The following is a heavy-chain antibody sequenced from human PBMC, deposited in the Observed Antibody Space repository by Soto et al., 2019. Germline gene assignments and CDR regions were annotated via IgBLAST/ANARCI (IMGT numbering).Heavy chain of an antibody. CDR1: GFTFSNYA. CDR2: ISYDGSNK. Sequence: QVQLVESGGGVVQPGRSLRLSCAPSGFTFSNYAMHWVRQAPGKGLAWVAVISYDGSNKYYADSVKGRFTISRDNSKNKLYLQMNSLRAEDTAVYYCARDKRDLRFLEWSYYFDYWGQGTLVTVSS. V-gene: IGHV3-30-3*01. CDR3: ARDKRDLRFLEWSYYFDY. D-gene: IGHD3-3*01. J-gene: IGHJ4*02.